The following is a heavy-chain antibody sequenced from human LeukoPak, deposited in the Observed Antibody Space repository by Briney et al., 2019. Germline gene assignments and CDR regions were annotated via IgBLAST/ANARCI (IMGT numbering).Heavy chain of an antibody. CDR3: AREVGATGDWFDP. CDR2: IYYSGST. Sequence: SETLSLTCAVSGGSISSHYWSWIRQPPGKGLEWIGYIYYSGSTNYNPSLKSRVTISVDTSKNQFSLKLSSVTAADTAVYYCAREVGATGDWFDPWGQGTLVTVSS. CDR1: GGSISSHY. J-gene: IGHJ5*02. V-gene: IGHV4-59*11. D-gene: IGHD5-24*01.